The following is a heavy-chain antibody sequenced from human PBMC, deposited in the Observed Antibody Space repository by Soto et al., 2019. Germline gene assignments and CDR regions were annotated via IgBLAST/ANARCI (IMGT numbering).Heavy chain of an antibody. CDR1: GGSISSSSYF. D-gene: IGHD5-12*01. V-gene: IGHV4-39*01. J-gene: IGHJ5*02. CDR2: IYYSGST. CDR3: ARAGVATIYPGNYWFDP. Sequence: SETLSLTCSVSGGSISSSSYFWGWIRQPPGKGLEWIGSIYYSGSTYYNPSLKSRVTVSVDTSKNQFSLKLSSVTAADTAMYYCARAGVATIYPGNYWFDPWGQGTLVT.